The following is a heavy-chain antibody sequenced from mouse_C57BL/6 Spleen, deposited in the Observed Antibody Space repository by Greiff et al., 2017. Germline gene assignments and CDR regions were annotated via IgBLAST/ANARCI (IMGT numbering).Heavy chain of an antibody. Sequence: EVQLQQSVAELVRPGASVKLSCTASGFNIKNTYMHWVKQRPEQGLEWIGRIDPANGNTKYAPKFQGKAPISADTSSNTAYLQLSSLTSEDTAIYYCARRGDYEGWAFDYWGQGTTRTVSS. CDR2: IDPANGNT. V-gene: IGHV14-3*01. CDR3: ARRGDYEGWAFDY. CDR1: GFNIKNTY. D-gene: IGHD2-4*01. J-gene: IGHJ2*01.